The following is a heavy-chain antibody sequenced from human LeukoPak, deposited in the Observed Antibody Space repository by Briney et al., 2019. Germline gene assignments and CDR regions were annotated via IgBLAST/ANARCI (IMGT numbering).Heavy chain of an antibody. CDR2: ISTDGGDA. J-gene: IGHJ5*02. D-gene: IGHD5/OR15-5a*01. CDR3: AGLGSTVKGRIDP. Sequence: ASVKVSCQATGYHFTGYHVHWLRPAPGQGLDWMGSISTDGGDADIAQKFQGWVTMTRDTSISIAYKKLSRLTSDDSALYYCAGLGSTVKGRIDPWGQGTSVTVSS. V-gene: IGHV1-2*04. CDR1: GYHFTGYH.